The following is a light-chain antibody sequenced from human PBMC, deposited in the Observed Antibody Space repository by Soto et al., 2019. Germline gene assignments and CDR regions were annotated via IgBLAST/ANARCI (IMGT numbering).Light chain of an antibody. CDR1: GSNIGENA. CDR3: AAWDDSLKAML. CDR2: SNA. V-gene: IGLV1-44*01. Sequence: QSVLTQPPSASRTPGQTFTISCSGSGSNIGENAVNWYQHLPGTAPQLLIYSNALRPSGVPHRFSGSKSGTAGSLAISGLQSEDEAHYYCAAWDDSLKAMLFGGGTKLTVL. J-gene: IGLJ3*02.